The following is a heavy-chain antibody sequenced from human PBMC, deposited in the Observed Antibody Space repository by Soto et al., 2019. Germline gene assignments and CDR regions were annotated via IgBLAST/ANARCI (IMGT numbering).Heavy chain of an antibody. CDR3: TRDIDSPGY. D-gene: IGHD3-16*02. CDR2: ISGSGGST. Sequence: GGSLRLSCAASGFSFNNFAMSWVRQAPGKGLDWVSTISGSGGSTFYADSVKGRFTISRDNSKTTLYLQMNSLRAEDTAVYYCTRDIDSPGYWGQGTLVTVSP. CDR1: GFSFNNFA. V-gene: IGHV3-23*01. J-gene: IGHJ4*02.